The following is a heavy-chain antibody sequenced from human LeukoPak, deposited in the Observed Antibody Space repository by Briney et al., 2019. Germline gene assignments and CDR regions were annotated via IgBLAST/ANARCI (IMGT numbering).Heavy chain of an antibody. J-gene: IGHJ4*02. D-gene: IGHD3-16*01. CDR2: INSDGSSI. CDR1: GFIFSNYW. CDR3: VRDGGGGGDN. V-gene: IGHV3-74*01. Sequence: GGSLRLSCAASGFIFSNYWIHWVRQAPGKGLVWVARINSDGSSINYADSVKGRFTISRDNTSNTLSLHMNSLRAEDTAVYYCVRDGGGGGDNWGQGTLVTVSS.